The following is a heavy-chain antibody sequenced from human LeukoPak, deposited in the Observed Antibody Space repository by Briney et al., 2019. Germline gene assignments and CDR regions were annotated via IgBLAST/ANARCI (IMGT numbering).Heavy chain of an antibody. D-gene: IGHD3-16*01. CDR2: INPISGST. Sequence: ASVKVSCKASGYTAIDYYMHWVRQAPGQGLEWMGMINPISGSTDYAQTFQGRVTMTRDTPTSVFYMEMNGLTSDDTAVCYCARDGGGWPDPWGQGTLVTVSS. V-gene: IGHV1-46*01. CDR3: ARDGGGWPDP. CDR1: GYTAIDYY. J-gene: IGHJ5*02.